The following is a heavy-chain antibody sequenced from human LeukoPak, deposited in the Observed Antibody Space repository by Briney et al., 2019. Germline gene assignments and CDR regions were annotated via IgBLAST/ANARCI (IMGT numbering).Heavy chain of an antibody. Sequence: ASVKVSCKASGYTFTHYYMHWVRQAPGQGLEWMGWKNPNSGGTNYARNFQGRVTMTRDTSISTAYMELSSLRSDDTAVYYCARNVRSSSGSWEENWFDPWGQGTLVTVSS. D-gene: IGHD6-19*01. J-gene: IGHJ5*02. CDR1: GYTFTHYY. CDR2: KNPNSGGT. V-gene: IGHV1-2*02. CDR3: ARNVRSSSGSWEENWFDP.